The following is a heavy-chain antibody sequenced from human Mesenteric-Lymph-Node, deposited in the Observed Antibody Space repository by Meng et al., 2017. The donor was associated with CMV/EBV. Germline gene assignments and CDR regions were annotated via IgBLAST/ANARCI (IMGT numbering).Heavy chain of an antibody. V-gene: IGHV4-59*01. D-gene: IGHD6-19*01. CDR2: IYYRGST. Sequence: SETLSLTCTVSGGSISSYYWSWIRQPPGKGLEWIGYIYYRGSTNYTPSLKSRVTISVDTSKNQFSLKLSSVTAADTAVYYCARDRLRIAVAGDGAFDIWGQGTMVTVSS. CDR1: GGSISSYY. J-gene: IGHJ3*02. CDR3: ARDRLRIAVAGDGAFDI.